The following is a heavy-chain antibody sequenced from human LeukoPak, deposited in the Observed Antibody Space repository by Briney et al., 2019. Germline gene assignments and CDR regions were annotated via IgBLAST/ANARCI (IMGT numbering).Heavy chain of an antibody. J-gene: IGHJ3*02. CDR2: IKQDGSEK. V-gene: IGHV3-7*01. Sequence: PGGSLRLSCAASGFTFSSYAMSWVRQAPGKGLEWVANIKQDGSEKYYVDSVKGRFTISRDNAKNSLYLQMNSLRAEDTAVYYCARDFLAYCSGGSCSNHDAFDIWGQGTMVTVSS. D-gene: IGHD2-15*01. CDR3: ARDFLAYCSGGSCSNHDAFDI. CDR1: GFTFSSYA.